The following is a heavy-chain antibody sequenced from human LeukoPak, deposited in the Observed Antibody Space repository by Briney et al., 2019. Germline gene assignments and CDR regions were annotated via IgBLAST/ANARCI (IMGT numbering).Heavy chain of an antibody. V-gene: IGHV4-4*07. CDR1: GGSISSYY. CDR2: IYTSGST. CDR3: ARERLLWFGESPFDP. D-gene: IGHD3-10*01. J-gene: IGHJ5*02. Sequence: SETLSFTCTVSGGSISSYYWSWIRQPAGKGLEWIGRIYTSGSTNYNPSLKSRVTMSVDTSKNQFSLKLSSVTAADTAVYYCARERLLWFGESPFDPWGQGTLVTVSS.